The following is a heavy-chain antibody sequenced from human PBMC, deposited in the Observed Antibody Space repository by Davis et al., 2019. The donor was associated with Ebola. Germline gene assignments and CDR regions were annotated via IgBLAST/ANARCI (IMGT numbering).Heavy chain of an antibody. V-gene: IGHV3-73*01. Sequence: GESLKISCAASGFTFSTYGMHWVRQASGKGLEWVGRIRSKANSYATAYAASVKGRFTISRDDSKNTAYLQMNSLKTEDTAVYYYSGGSGSYRDYWGQGTLVTVSS. CDR3: SGGSGSYRDY. CDR1: GFTFSTYG. J-gene: IGHJ4*02. CDR2: IRSKANSYAT. D-gene: IGHD1-26*01.